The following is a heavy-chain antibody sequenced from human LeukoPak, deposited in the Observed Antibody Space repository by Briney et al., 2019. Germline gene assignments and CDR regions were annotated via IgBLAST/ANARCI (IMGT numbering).Heavy chain of an antibody. V-gene: IGHV3-30-3*01. D-gene: IGHD5-18*01. CDR2: ISYDGSNK. CDR1: GFTFSSYA. CDR3: ARLQGPYEQWLPFDY. J-gene: IGHJ4*02. Sequence: GGSLRLSCAASGFTFSSYAMHWVRQAPGKGLEWVAVISYDGSNKYYAGSVKGRFTISRDNSKNSLSLQLNSLRAEDTAIYYCARLQGPYEQWLPFDYWGQGTLVTVSS.